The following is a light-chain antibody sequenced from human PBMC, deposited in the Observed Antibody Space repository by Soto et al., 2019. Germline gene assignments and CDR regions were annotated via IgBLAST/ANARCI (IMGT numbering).Light chain of an antibody. V-gene: IGLV2-23*01. CDR2: EGS. CDR1: SSDVGSYNL. Sequence: QSALTQPASVSGSPGQSLTTSCTGTSSDVGSYNLVSWYQQHPGKAPKLMIYEGSKRPSGVSNRFSGSKSGNTASLTISGLQAEDEADYYCCSYAGSSTLFGGRTKLTVL. J-gene: IGLJ2*01. CDR3: CSYAGSSTL.